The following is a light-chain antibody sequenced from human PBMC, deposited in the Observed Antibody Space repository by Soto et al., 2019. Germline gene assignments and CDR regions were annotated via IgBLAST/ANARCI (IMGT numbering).Light chain of an antibody. CDR1: QSVSSNY. J-gene: IGKJ1*01. V-gene: IGKV3-20*01. Sequence: EVVLTQSPGTLSLSPGERATLSCRASQSVSSNYLGWYQQKPGQAPRLLIYDASNRATGIPDRFSGSGSGTDFTLTISRLEPEDFAMYYCQQYGSSPGTFGQGTKVDIK. CDR3: QQYGSSPGT. CDR2: DAS.